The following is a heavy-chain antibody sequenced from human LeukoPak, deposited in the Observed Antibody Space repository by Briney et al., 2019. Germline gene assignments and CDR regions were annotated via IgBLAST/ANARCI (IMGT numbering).Heavy chain of an antibody. CDR2: IYIGGST. J-gene: IGHJ3*02. D-gene: IGHD2-2*01. CDR3: ARGPRMVAMNGYAFDI. Sequence: SETLSLTCIVSGGSLSSYYWNWVRQSAGKGLEWIGRIYIGGSTSYNPSLKSRVTMSVDTSKLQFSLNLTSVTAADTAMYYCARGPRMVAMNGYAFDIWDPGTTVIVSS. CDR1: GGSLSSYY. V-gene: IGHV4-4*07.